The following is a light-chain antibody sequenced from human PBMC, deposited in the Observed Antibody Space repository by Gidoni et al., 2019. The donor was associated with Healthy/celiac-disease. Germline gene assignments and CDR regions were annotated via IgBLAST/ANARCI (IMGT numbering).Light chain of an antibody. CDR2: KAS. CDR1: QSIGSW. V-gene: IGKV1-5*03. CDR3: QHYNSLWT. Sequence: DIHMTQSPSTLSASVGDRVTITCRASQSIGSWLAWYQQKPGKAPNLLIYKASYLESGVPSRFSGHGSGTQFTLTISSLQPDDFATYHCQHYNSLWTFGQGTKVEIK. J-gene: IGKJ1*01.